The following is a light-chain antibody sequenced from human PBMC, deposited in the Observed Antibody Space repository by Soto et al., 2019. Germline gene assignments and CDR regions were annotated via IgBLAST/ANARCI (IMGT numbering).Light chain of an antibody. Sequence: DIQMTQSPSTLSASIGDRVTITCRASQSISDWLAWYQQKPGKAPKLLIYRASNLESGVPSRLSGSGSGTEFTLTISSLQPDDFATYYCQQYNGYSRAFGQGTQVEIK. CDR1: QSISDW. CDR2: RAS. V-gene: IGKV1-5*03. CDR3: QQYNGYSRA. J-gene: IGKJ1*01.